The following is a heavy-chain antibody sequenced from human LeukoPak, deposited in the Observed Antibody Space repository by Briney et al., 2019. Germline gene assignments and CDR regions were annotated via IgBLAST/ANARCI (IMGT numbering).Heavy chain of an antibody. CDR3: ARVGRRDWYFDL. Sequence: PSETLSLTCAVYGGSFSGYYWSWIRQPPGKGLEWIGEINHSGSTNYNPSLKSRVTISVDTSKNQFSLKLNSVTAADTAVYYCARVGRRDWYFDLWGRGTLVTVSS. V-gene: IGHV4-34*01. D-gene: IGHD2-15*01. CDR1: GGSFSGYY. CDR2: INHSGST. J-gene: IGHJ2*01.